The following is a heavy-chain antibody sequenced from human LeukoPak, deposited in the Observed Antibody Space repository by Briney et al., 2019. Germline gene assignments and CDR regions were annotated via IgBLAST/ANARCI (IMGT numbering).Heavy chain of an antibody. D-gene: IGHD2-2*01. V-gene: IGHV4-34*01. Sequence: SETLSLTCAVYGGSFSDYYWSWIRQPPGKGLEWIGEINHSGSTNYNPSLESRVTISVDASKNQFSLKLSSVTAADTAVYYCATITRYCSSTSCYRDWFDPWGQGTLVTVSS. CDR3: ATITRYCSSTSCYRDWFDP. CDR2: INHSGST. J-gene: IGHJ5*02. CDR1: GGSFSDYY.